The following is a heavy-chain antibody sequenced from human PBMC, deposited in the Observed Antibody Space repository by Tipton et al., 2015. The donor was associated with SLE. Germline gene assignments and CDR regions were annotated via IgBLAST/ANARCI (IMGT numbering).Heavy chain of an antibody. CDR3: ARGYSSGLGDY. J-gene: IGHJ4*02. D-gene: IGHD6-19*01. CDR1: GFTFSRYS. CDR2: ISSSSSTI. Sequence: SLRLSCAASGFTFSRYSMNWVRQAPGEGLEWVSYISSSSSTIYYADSVKGRFTISRDNSKNTLYLQMNSLRAEDTAVYYCARGYSSGLGDYWGQGTLVTVSS. V-gene: IGHV3-48*01.